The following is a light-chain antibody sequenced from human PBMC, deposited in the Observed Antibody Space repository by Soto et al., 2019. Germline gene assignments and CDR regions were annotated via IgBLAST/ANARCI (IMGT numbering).Light chain of an antibody. CDR1: QSVSSSS. V-gene: IGKV3-20*01. CDR3: QHYGSSPPKYT. Sequence: LSLPPGERATLSCRASQSVSSSSLAWYQHKPGQAPRLLIYDAFSRATDIPDRFSGGGSGTAVTLTISRLEPEDFAVYYGQHYGSSPPKYTFGQGTKLEI. J-gene: IGKJ2*01. CDR2: DAF.